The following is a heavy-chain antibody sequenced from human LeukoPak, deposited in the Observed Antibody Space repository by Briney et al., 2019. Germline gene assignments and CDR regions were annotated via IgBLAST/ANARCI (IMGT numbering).Heavy chain of an antibody. CDR1: GDSVSIKSVS. D-gene: IGHD3-10*01. CDR2: TYYRSKWYT. J-gene: IGHJ4*02. CDR3: AGGSGTMAY. V-gene: IGHV6-1*01. Sequence: SQTLSLTCAISGDSVSIKSVSWNWIRQSPPRGLEWLGRTYYRSKWYTDYAVSVKSRININPDTSKNQFSLQLKSVTPEDTAVYYCAGGSGTMAYWGLGTLVTVSS.